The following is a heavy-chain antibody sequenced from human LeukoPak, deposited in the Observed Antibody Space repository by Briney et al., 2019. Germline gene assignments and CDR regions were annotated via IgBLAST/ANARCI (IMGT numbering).Heavy chain of an antibody. Sequence: PSETLSLTCTVSGGSISSYYWSWIRQPPGKGLEWIGYIYTSGSTNYNPSLKSRVTISVDTSKNQFSLKLSSVTAADTAVYYCARLEWFDYFYMDVWGKGTTVTVSS. V-gene: IGHV4-4*09. J-gene: IGHJ6*03. CDR1: GGSISSYY. D-gene: IGHD3-3*01. CDR2: IYTSGST. CDR3: ARLEWFDYFYMDV.